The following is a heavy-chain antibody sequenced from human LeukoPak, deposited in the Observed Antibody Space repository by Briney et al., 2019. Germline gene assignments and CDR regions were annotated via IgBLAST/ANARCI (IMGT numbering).Heavy chain of an antibody. V-gene: IGHV3-15*01. CDR3: TTDSPLQKGFSWSYYAFDY. CDR1: GFTFSNAW. D-gene: IGHD1-26*01. J-gene: IGHJ4*02. Sequence: GGSLRLSCAASGFTFSNAWMSWVRQAPGKGLEWVGRIKTKTDGGTTDYAAPVKGRFTISRDDSKNTLYLQMNSLKTEDTAVYYCTTDSPLQKGFSWSYYAFDYWGQGTLVTVSS. CDR2: IKTKTDGGTT.